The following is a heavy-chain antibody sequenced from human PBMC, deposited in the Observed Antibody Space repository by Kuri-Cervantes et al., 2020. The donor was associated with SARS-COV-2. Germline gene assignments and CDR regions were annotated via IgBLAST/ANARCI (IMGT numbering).Heavy chain of an antibody. J-gene: IGHJ6*03. D-gene: IGHD3-9*01. CDR3: ARDRGYDILTGYPFRYYYYYMDV. CDR1: GFTFNTYN. Sequence: GGSLRLSCTASGFTFNTYNMKWVRQAPGKGLEWVSGIGPSNTYIYYADSVKGRFIISRDNAKNSLYLQMNSLRAEDTAVYYCARDRGYDILTGYPFRYYYYYMDVWGKGTTVTVSS. V-gene: IGHV3-21*06. CDR2: IGPSNTYI.